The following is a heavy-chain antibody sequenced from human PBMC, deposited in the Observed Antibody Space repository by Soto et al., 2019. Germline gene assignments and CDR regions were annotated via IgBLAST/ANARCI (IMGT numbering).Heavy chain of an antibody. D-gene: IGHD6-19*01. V-gene: IGHV4-59*01. CDR2: ISYSGAT. J-gene: IGHJ5*02. CDR3: ARVGSGCFDH. CDR1: GGSISTYY. Sequence: PSETLSLTCTVSGGSISTYYWTWIRQPPGKGLEWIGYISYSGATNYNPSLKSRLMTSVDTSKNQFTLNLTSVTAADTAVYYCARVGSGCFDHWGQGTLVTVSS.